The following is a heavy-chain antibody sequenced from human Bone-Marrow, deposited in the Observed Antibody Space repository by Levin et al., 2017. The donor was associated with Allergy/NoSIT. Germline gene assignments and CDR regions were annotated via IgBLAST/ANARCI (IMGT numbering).Heavy chain of an antibody. CDR2: IYYTGST. Sequence: ESLKNSCSVSGGSVSSSSNYWSWIRQPPGKGLEWIGFIYYTGSTTYNPSLKSRVTILVDTSKNQFSLKLTSVTAADTAVYYCAKNSCSGGTCYGVDAFDFWGQGAMVTVSS. J-gene: IGHJ3*01. CDR3: AKNSCSGGTCYGVDAFDF. V-gene: IGHV4-61*01. D-gene: IGHD2-15*01. CDR1: GGSVSSSSNY.